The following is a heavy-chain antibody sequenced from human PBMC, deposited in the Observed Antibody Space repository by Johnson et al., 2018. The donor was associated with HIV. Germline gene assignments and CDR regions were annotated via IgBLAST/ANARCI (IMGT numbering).Heavy chain of an antibody. Sequence: VQLVESGGGLVQPGGSLRLSCAASGFTVSSNYMSWVRQAPEMGLVWVSIVYSGGNTYYADSVRGRFTISRDHAKNTLFLQMNSLRAEDTALYYCAKDLTYGDYEGDAFDIWGQGTMLTVSS. J-gene: IGHJ3*02. V-gene: IGHV3-53*01. CDR3: AKDLTYGDYEGDAFDI. D-gene: IGHD4-17*01. CDR1: GFTVSSNY. CDR2: VYSGGNT.